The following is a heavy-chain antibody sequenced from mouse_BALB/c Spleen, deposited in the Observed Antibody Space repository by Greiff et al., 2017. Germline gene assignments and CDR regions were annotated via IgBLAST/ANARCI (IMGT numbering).Heavy chain of an antibody. CDR1: GYTFTSYW. CDR2: INPSTGYT. Sequence: QVHVKQSGAELAKPGASVKMSCKASGYTFTSYWMHWVKQRPGQGLEWIGYINPSTGYTEYNQKFKDKATLTADKSSSTAYMQLSSLTSEDSAVYYCARGGVGYFDYWGQGTTLTVSS. V-gene: IGHV1-7*01. CDR3: ARGGVGYFDY. D-gene: IGHD1-1*02. J-gene: IGHJ2*01.